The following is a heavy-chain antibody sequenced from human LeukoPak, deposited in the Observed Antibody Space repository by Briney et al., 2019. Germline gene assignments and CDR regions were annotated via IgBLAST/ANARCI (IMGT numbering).Heavy chain of an antibody. V-gene: IGHV3-23*01. D-gene: IGHD3-22*01. CDR3: AKGQSRGYFYYGMDV. CDR2: ISNSGGST. J-gene: IGHJ6*02. CDR1: YA. Sequence: YAMSWVRQAPGKGLEWVSAISNSGGSTYYADSVKGRFTISRDNSKNTVYVQMNSLRAEDTAVYYCAKGQSRGYFYYGMDVWGQGTTVTVSS.